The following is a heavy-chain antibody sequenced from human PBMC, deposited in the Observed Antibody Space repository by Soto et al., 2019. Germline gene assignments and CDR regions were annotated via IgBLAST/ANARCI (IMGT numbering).Heavy chain of an antibody. V-gene: IGHV4-4*02. CDR2: ISHSGIT. CDR3: AFGTGGCYFDY. D-gene: IGHD7-27*01. CDR1: GASISTDHW. Sequence: QVHLQESGPGLVQPSGTLSLTCAVSGASISTDHWWSWVRQPPGKGLEWVGEISHSGITNYNPSLKSRVTISLDQSKNHFSLKLNSVTAADTAVYYCAFGTGGCYFDYWGQGTLVTVSS. J-gene: IGHJ4*02.